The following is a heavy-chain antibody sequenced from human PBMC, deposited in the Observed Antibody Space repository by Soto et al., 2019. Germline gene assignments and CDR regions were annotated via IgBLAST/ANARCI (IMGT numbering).Heavy chain of an antibody. CDR3: AKGGAIVAAGTRVYLYNAMDV. V-gene: IGHV1-2*02. CDR2: INPNSGDT. CDR1: GYTVTGYY. J-gene: IGHJ6*02. D-gene: IGHD1-26*01. Sequence: ASVKVPCKASGYTVTGYYVHWVRQAPGQGLEWMGWINPNSGDTYLAQRFQGRVTMNRDTSIGTAYMELRGLTSDDTAEYYCAKGGAIVAAGTRVYLYNAMDVWGQGTTVTVSS.